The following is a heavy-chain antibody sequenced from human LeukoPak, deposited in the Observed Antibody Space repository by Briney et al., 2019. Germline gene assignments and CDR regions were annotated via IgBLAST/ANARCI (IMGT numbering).Heavy chain of an antibody. V-gene: IGHV3-23*01. CDR1: GFIFSSYG. Sequence: PGGSLRLSCAASGFIFSSYGMSWVRQAPGKGLEWVSSISGSGSTTYYADSVKGRFTISRDNSKNTLFLQMNSLTAEDTAIYSCARPRLEYCSGGSCFDAFDIWGQGTMVTVSS. D-gene: IGHD2-15*01. J-gene: IGHJ3*02. CDR2: ISGSGSTT. CDR3: ARPRLEYCSGGSCFDAFDI.